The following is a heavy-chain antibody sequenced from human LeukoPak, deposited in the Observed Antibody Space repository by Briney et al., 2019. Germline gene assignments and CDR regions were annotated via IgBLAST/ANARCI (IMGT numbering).Heavy chain of an antibody. CDR3: ARGHSSSSGYYYYGMDV. Sequence: ASVTVSCKASGGTLSSYAISWVRQAPGQGLEWMGGIIPIFGTANYAQKFQGRVTITADESTSTAYMELSSLRSEDTAVYYCARGHSSSSGYYYYGMDVWGQGTTVTVSS. V-gene: IGHV1-69*13. J-gene: IGHJ6*02. CDR2: IIPIFGTA. D-gene: IGHD6-6*01. CDR1: GGTLSSYA.